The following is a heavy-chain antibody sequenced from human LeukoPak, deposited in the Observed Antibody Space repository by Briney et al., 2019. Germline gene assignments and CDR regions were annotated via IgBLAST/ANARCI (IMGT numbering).Heavy chain of an antibody. V-gene: IGHV1-46*01. Sequence: ASVKVSCKASGYTLTSYYMHWVRQAPGQGLEWMGIINPSGGSTSYAQKFQGRVTMTRDMSTSTVYMELSSLRSEDTAVYYCASQLWFGEGYDAFDIWGQGTMVTVSS. CDR3: ASQLWFGEGYDAFDI. D-gene: IGHD3-10*01. CDR2: INPSGGST. CDR1: GYTLTSYY. J-gene: IGHJ3*02.